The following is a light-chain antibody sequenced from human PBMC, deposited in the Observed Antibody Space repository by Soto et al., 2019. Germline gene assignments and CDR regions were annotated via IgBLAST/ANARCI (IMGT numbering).Light chain of an antibody. CDR1: SSDFGGYNY. J-gene: IGLJ1*01. Sequence: QSVLTQPRSVSGSPGQSVTISCTGTSSDFGGYNYVSWYQHHPGKAPKLMISDVSERPSGVPDRFSGSKSGNTASLTISGLQAEDEADYYCCSYAGTFYVFGTGTKVTVL. V-gene: IGLV2-11*01. CDR3: CSYAGTFYV. CDR2: DVS.